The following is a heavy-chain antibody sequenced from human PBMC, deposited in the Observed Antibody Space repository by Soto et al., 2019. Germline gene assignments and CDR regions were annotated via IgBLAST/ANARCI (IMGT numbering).Heavy chain of an antibody. Sequence: ASVKVSCKASGYTFTSYDVNWVRQATGQGLEWMGWMNPNSGNTGYAQKFQGRVTMTRNTSISTAYMELSSLRSEDTAVYYCASCPPAAAGPLYYTDVWGQGTTGTV. J-gene: IGHJ6*02. CDR2: MNPNSGNT. CDR1: GYTFTSYD. V-gene: IGHV1-8*01. D-gene: IGHD6-13*01. CDR3: ASCPPAAAGPLYYTDV.